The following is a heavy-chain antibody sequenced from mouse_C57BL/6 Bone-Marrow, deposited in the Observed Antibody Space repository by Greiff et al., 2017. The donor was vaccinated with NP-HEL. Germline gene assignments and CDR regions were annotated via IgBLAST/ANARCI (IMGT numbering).Heavy chain of an antibody. Sequence: QVQLQQSGAELVKPGASVNMSCKASGYTFTTYPIEWMKQNHGKSLEWIGNFHPYNDDTKYNEKFKGKATLTVEKSSSTVYLELSRLTSDDSAVYYCAIIYYDYPHYAMDYWGQGTSVTVSS. CDR3: AIIYYDYPHYAMDY. CDR2: FHPYNDDT. D-gene: IGHD2-4*01. V-gene: IGHV1-47*01. J-gene: IGHJ4*01. CDR1: GYTFTTYP.